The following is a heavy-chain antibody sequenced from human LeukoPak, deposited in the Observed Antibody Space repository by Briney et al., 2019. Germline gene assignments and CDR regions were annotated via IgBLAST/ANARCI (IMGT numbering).Heavy chain of an antibody. D-gene: IGHD2-15*01. CDR3: AKDRCSDGIGCFYYYMDV. V-gene: IGHV3-48*01. CDR1: GFTFSSYS. Sequence: GGSLRLSCAASGFTFSSYSMNWVRQAPGKGLEWVSYISSSSSTIYYADSVKGRFRISRDSSKNMLYLQMNSLRAEDTAVYYCAKDRCSDGIGCFYYYMDVWGKGTTVTISS. CDR2: ISSSSSTI. J-gene: IGHJ6*03.